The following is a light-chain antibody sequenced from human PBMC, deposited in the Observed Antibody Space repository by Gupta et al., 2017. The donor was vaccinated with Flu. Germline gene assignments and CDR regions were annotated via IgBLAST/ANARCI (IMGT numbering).Light chain of an antibody. CDR2: DVS. CDR3: HSYEGTYVV. CDR1: TSDVGGSNY. J-gene: IGLJ2*01. Sequence: QSALTQPRSVSGSPGQSVTISCTGTTSDVGGSNYVSWYQQHPGKAPKLILYDVSRRPSGVPDHFSGSKSGHTASLTISGLQAADEAEYYCHSYEGTYVVFGGGTRLTVL. V-gene: IGLV2-11*01.